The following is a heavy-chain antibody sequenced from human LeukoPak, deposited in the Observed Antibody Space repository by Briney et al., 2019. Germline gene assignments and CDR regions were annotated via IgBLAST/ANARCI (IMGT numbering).Heavy chain of an antibody. CDR3: AKALGYCSGGSCYFDY. Sequence: GGSLRLSCAASGFTFSSYWKSWVRQAPGKGLEWVANIKQDGSEKYYVDSVKGRFTISRDNAKNSLYLQMNSLRAEDTAVYYCAKALGYCSGGSCYFDYWGQGTLVTVSS. D-gene: IGHD2-15*01. V-gene: IGHV3-7*03. CDR1: GFTFSSYW. J-gene: IGHJ4*02. CDR2: IKQDGSEK.